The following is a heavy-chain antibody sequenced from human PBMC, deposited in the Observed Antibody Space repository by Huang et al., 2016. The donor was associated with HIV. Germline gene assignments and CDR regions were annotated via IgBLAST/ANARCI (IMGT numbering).Heavy chain of an antibody. CDR1: GESLGTYY. CDR3: ARRFRVAATRKWFDP. CDR2: VNDGGNI. J-gene: IGHJ5*02. Sequence: QVQLQQWGAGLLKPSETLALTCAVYGESLGTYYWAWIRRPPGKGLQWIGEVNDGGNIHYNPSIGRRVTLSVDPSGDQVSLTLTSMTAADTATYYCARRFRVAATRKWFDPWGQGTLVIVSS. V-gene: IGHV4-34*01. D-gene: IGHD3-10*01.